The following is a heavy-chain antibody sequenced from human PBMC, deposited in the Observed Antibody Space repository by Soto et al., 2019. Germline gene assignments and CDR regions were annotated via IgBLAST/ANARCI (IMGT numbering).Heavy chain of an antibody. CDR2: ISPFNGNT. V-gene: IGHV1-18*01. J-gene: IGHJ6*02. D-gene: IGHD3-16*01. CDR1: GYPFTHYG. CDR3: ARDQSFDRTYYYGIEV. Sequence: GASVKVSCKSSGYPFTHYGITWIRQAPGQGLEWMGWISPFNGNTNYGETLQGRVTLTTETSTSTVYMELRSLRSDDTAVYYCARDQSFDRTYYYGIEVWGQGTTVTVSS.